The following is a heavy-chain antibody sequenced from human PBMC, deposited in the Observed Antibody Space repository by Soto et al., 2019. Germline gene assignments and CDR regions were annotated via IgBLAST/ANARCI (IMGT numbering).Heavy chain of an antibody. D-gene: IGHD6-13*01. CDR1: GGSFSGYY. CDR2: INHSGST. J-gene: IGHJ5*02. CDR3: ARCIAAAGTKYNWFDP. Sequence: PSETLSLTCAVYGGSFSGYYCICIRQAPGKGLEWIGEINHSGSTNYNPSLKSRVTISVDTSKNQFSLKLSSVTAADTAVYYCARCIAAAGTKYNWFDPWGQGTLVTVSS. V-gene: IGHV4-34*01.